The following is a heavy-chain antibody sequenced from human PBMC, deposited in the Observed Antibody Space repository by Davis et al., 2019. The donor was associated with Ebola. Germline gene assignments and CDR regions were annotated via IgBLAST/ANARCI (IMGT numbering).Heavy chain of an antibody. J-gene: IGHJ4*02. CDR2: ISYDGSNK. D-gene: IGHD6-6*01. V-gene: IGHV3-30-3*01. Sequence: PGGSLRLSCAASGFTFSSYAMHWVRQAPGKGLEWVAVISYDGSNKYYADSVKGRFTISRDNSKNTLYLQMNSLRAEDTAVYYCARDAILDDSSSGNFDYWGQGTLVTVSS. CDR1: GFTFSSYA. CDR3: ARDAILDDSSSGNFDY.